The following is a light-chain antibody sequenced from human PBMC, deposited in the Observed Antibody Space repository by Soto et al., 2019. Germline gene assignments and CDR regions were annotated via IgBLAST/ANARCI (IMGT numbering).Light chain of an antibody. CDR3: SSYTSSDTLV. V-gene: IGLV2-14*03. J-gene: IGLJ2*01. CDR1: SSDVGGYNY. CDR2: DVT. Sequence: QSALTQPAAVSGSPGQSITISCTGTSSDVGGYNYVSWYQQHPGKAPKLLIYDVTHRPSGVSNRFSGSKSGNTASLTISGLQVEDEADYYCSSYTSSDTLVFGGGTKVTVL.